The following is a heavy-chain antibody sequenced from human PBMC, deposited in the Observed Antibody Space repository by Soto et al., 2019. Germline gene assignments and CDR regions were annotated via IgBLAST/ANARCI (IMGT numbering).Heavy chain of an antibody. CDR2: IYHSGSA. Sequence: QVQLQESGPGLVKASQTLSLTCTVSGGSISSDHYWSWIRQRPGEGLEWIGYIYHSGSAYYNPSLRSRITISSATSRNQFPLKLTSVTAADTAAYYCARDGITIGVHAFDVWGQGTTVTVSS. J-gene: IGHJ3*01. D-gene: IGHD3-16*01. CDR1: GGSISSDHY. V-gene: IGHV4-31*03. CDR3: ARDGITIGVHAFDV.